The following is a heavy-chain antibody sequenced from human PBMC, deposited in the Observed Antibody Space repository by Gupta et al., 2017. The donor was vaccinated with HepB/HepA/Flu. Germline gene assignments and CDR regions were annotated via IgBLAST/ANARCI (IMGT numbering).Heavy chain of an antibody. CDR3: ATMATTPYYYYYGMDV. CDR2: IYWDDDK. CDR1: GFSLSTSGVG. Sequence: QITLKESGPTLVKPTQTLTLTCTFSGFSLSTSGVGVGWIRQPPGKALEWLALIYWDDDKRYSPSLKSRLTITKDTSKNQVVLTMTNMDPVDTATYYCATMATTPYYYYYGMDVWGQGTTVTVSS. J-gene: IGHJ6*02. V-gene: IGHV2-5*02. D-gene: IGHD5-24*01.